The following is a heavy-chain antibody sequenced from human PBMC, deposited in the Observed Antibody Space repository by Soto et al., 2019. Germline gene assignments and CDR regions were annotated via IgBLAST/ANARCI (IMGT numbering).Heavy chain of an antibody. V-gene: IGHV3-33*01. CDR2: IWYDGSDA. Sequence: SLRLSCAASGFTFSSYGMHWVRQAPGKGLEWVAVIWYDGSDALYSDSVKGRFSITRDNSKNTLFLQLNSLRGDDTAVYYCAREGYCSGGGCSGGMDVWGQGTTVTVSS. J-gene: IGHJ6*02. D-gene: IGHD2-15*01. CDR1: GFTFSSYG. CDR3: AREGYCSGGGCSGGMDV.